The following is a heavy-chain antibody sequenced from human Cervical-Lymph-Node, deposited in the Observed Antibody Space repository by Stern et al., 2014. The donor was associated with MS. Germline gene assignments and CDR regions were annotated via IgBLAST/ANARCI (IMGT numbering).Heavy chain of an antibody. D-gene: IGHD3-10*01. CDR3: ARAPYFYGSGSFG. CDR1: GGSITRANW. Sequence: QVQLQESGPGLVKPSGTLSLTCAVSGGSITRANWWTWVRQTPGKGLEWIGEIYHSGNTNYNPSLKSRVTISMDKSKNYFSLKLNSVTAADTAVYYCARAPYFYGSGSFGWGQGILVTVSS. V-gene: IGHV4-4*02. CDR2: IYHSGNT. J-gene: IGHJ4*02.